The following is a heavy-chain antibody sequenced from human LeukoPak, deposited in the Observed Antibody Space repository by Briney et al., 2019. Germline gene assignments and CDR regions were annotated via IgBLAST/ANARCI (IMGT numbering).Heavy chain of an antibody. Sequence: VASVKVSCKASGGTFSSYAISWVREAPGQGLEWMGGIIPIFGTANYAQKFQGRVTMTEDTSTDTAYMELSSLRSEDTAVYYCATVTPGGSGSPSFDYWGQGTLVTVSS. CDR2: IIPIFGTA. CDR1: GGTFSSYA. CDR3: ATVTPGGSGSPSFDY. D-gene: IGHD3-22*01. J-gene: IGHJ4*02. V-gene: IGHV1-69*06.